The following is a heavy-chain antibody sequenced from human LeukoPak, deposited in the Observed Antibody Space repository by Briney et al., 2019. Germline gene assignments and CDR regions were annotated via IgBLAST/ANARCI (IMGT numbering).Heavy chain of an antibody. J-gene: IGHJ3*02. CDR1: GFTFSSYS. CDR3: ARVRPMVRVVNRQDI. Sequence: KAGGSLRLSCAASGFTFSSYSMNWVRQAPGKGLEWVSSISSSSSYIYYADSVKGRFTISRDNAKDSLYLQMNSLRAEDTAVYYCARVRPMVRVVNRQDIWGQGTMVTVSS. V-gene: IGHV3-21*01. D-gene: IGHD3-10*01. CDR2: ISSSSSYI.